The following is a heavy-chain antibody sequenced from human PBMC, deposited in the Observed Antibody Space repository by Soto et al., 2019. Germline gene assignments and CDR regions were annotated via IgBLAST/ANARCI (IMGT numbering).Heavy chain of an antibody. CDR3: ARVPGFCSGGSCNSDYFDY. J-gene: IGHJ4*02. V-gene: IGHV4-31*03. CDR1: GDSISSGTYY. D-gene: IGHD2-15*01. Sequence: QVQLQESGPGLVTPSQTLSLTCTVSGDSISSGTYYWNWIRQHPGKGLEWIGYIHYSGSTYYNTSMKSRVTISVDPTKNLFSLRLSSVTAADTAAYFCARVPGFCSGGSCNSDYFDYWGQGTLVTVSS. CDR2: IHYSGST.